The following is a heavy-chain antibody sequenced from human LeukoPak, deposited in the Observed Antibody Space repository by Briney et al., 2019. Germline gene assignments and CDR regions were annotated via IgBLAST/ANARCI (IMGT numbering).Heavy chain of an antibody. J-gene: IGHJ4*02. V-gene: IGHV1-46*01. CDR1: GYTFTSYY. D-gene: IGHD1-26*01. Sequence: ASVKVSCKASGYTFTSYYMHWVRQAPGQGLEWMGIINPSGGSTSYAQKFQGRVTMTRDTSTSTVYMELSSLRSEDTAVYYCAADFTPLAPYPIVGARVFDYWGQGTLVTVSS. CDR3: AADFTPLAPYPIVGARVFDY. CDR2: INPSGGST.